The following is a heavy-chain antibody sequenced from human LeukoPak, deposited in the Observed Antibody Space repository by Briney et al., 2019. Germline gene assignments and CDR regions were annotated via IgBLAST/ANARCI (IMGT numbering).Heavy chain of an antibody. V-gene: IGHV4-61*02. CDR2: IYTSGST. CDR1: GGSISSGSYY. CDR3: ARGGFSGYDMV. J-gene: IGHJ4*02. D-gene: IGHD5-12*01. Sequence: SQTLSLTCTVSGGSISSGSYYWSWIRQPAGKGLEWIGRIYTSGSTNYNPSLKSRVSISRDTSKNQFSLRLSSVTAADTAVYYCARGGFSGYDMVWGQGTLVTVSS.